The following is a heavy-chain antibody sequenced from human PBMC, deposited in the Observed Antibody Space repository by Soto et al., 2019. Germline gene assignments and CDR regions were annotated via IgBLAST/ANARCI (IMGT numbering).Heavy chain of an antibody. D-gene: IGHD6-13*01. CDR3: ATSRTFDY. J-gene: IGHJ4*02. CDR2: IKQDGSEK. Sequence: GGALRLSCVVSGFTFSSYWMNWVRQAPGKGLEWVANIKQDGSEKYYVDSAKGRFTISRDNAKNSLYLQMNSLSAEDTAIYYCATSRTFDYWGQGTLVTVSS. CDR1: GFTFSSYW. V-gene: IGHV3-7*01.